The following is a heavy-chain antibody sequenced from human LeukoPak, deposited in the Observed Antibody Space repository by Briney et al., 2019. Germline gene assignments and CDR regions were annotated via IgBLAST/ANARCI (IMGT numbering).Heavy chain of an antibody. CDR1: GGTFSSYA. CDR2: IIPILGIA. D-gene: IGHD2-2*01. V-gene: IGHV1-69*04. Sequence: SVKVSCKASGGTFSSYAISWVRQAPGQGLEWMGRIIPILGIANYAQKFQGRVTITADKSTSTAYMELSSLRSEDTAVYYCARESTLNWFDPWGQGTLVTVSS. CDR3: ARESTLNWFDP. J-gene: IGHJ5*02.